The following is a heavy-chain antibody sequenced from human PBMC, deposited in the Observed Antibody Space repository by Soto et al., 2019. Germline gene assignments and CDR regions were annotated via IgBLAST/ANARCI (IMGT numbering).Heavy chain of an antibody. V-gene: IGHV1-3*01. CDR1: GYNFTNCA. Sequence: QVQLLQSAAELKMPGASLNLSCKTSGYNFTNCAVHWLRQAPGQRLEWLGWIKGGTGNTRFSERFQDRVTLTRDTSASTVYMALTGLKSEDTAIYYCARAAGRSPVTRAFDIWGQGTVVTVSS. D-gene: IGHD4-17*01. J-gene: IGHJ3*02. CDR3: ARAAGRSPVTRAFDI. CDR2: IKGGTGNT.